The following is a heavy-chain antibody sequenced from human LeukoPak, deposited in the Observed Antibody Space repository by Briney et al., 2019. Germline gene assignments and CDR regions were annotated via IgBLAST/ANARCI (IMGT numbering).Heavy chain of an antibody. CDR3: ARPYDGSDLVPFDS. Sequence: PGRSLRLSCAASVFTFSSYAMHWGREAPGNGLESWAGILYDGSNKYYADSVTGRFTISRHNSKNPLYLQMHSLRAEDPAVSYCARPYDGSDLVPFDSWGQGNLVTVSS. J-gene: IGHJ4*02. D-gene: IGHD3-3*01. CDR1: VFTFSSYA. CDR2: ILYDGSNK. V-gene: IGHV3-30-3*01.